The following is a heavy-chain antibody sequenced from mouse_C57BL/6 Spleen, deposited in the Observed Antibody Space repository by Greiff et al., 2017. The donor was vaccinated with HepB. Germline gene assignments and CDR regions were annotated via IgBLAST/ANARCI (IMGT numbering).Heavy chain of an antibody. CDR2: INPYNGGT. CDR3: ARDYGNYEDY. CDR1: GYTFTDYY. V-gene: IGHV1-19*01. J-gene: IGHJ2*01. D-gene: IGHD2-1*01. Sequence: EVQLQQSGPVLVKPGASVKMSCKASGYTFTDYYMNWVKQSHGKSLEWIGVINPYNGGTSYNQKFKGKATLTVDKSSSTAYMELNSLTSEDSAVYYCARDYGNYEDYWGQGTTLTVSS.